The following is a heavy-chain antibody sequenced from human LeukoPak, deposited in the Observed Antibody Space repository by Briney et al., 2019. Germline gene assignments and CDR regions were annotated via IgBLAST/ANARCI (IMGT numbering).Heavy chain of an antibody. J-gene: IGHJ5*02. V-gene: IGHV1-69*06. Sequence: GASVKVSCKASGGTFSSYAISWVRQAPGQGLEWMGGIIPIFGTANYAQKFQGRVTITADKSTSTAYMELISLRSEDTAVYYCARLYYDILTGQANWFDPWGQGTLVTVSS. CDR3: ARLYYDILTGQANWFDP. D-gene: IGHD3-9*01. CDR1: GGTFSSYA. CDR2: IIPIFGTA.